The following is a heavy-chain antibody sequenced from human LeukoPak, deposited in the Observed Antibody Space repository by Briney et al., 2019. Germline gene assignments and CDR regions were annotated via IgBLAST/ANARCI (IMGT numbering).Heavy chain of an antibody. J-gene: IGHJ4*02. CDR2: VSGSGGST. Sequence: GGSLRLSCAASGFTFSSYAMSWVRHAPGKGLEWVSAVSGSGGSTYYADSVKGRFTISRDNSKNTLYLQMNSLRAEDTAVYYCAKALQWLGNFDYWGQGTLVTVSS. D-gene: IGHD6-19*01. CDR1: GFTFSSYA. CDR3: AKALQWLGNFDY. V-gene: IGHV3-23*01.